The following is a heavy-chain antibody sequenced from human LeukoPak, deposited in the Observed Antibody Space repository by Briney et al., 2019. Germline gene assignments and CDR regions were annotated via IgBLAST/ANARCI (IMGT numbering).Heavy chain of an antibody. J-gene: IGHJ4*02. CDR3: AKKLGSSPGDFFDY. CDR1: GFIFTNYA. CDR2: INDNGGTT. Sequence: GGSLILSCAASGFIFTNYAMSWVRQAPGKGLQWVSDINDNGGTTFYADSVKGRFTISRDKSKNTLYLQMNSLRADDSAVYFCAKKLGSSPGDFFDYWGQGTLVTVSS. V-gene: IGHV3-23*01. D-gene: IGHD6-6*01.